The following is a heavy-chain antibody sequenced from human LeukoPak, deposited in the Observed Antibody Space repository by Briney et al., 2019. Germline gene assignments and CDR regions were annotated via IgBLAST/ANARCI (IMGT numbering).Heavy chain of an antibody. CDR2: IWSDGTNQ. D-gene: IGHD2/OR15-2a*01. CDR1: GFSLSRYG. CDR3: ARDNSHYFGI. Sequence: GGSLRLSCTASGFSLSRYGMHWVRQAPGKGLEWVSFIWSDGTNQYYADSLRGRFTISRDNSKNRVYLEMNSLRAEDTAVYYCARDNSHYFGIWGQGTMVTASS. J-gene: IGHJ3*02. V-gene: IGHV3-33*01.